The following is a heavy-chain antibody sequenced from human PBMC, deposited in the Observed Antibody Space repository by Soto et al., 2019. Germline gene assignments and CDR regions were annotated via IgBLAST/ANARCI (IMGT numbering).Heavy chain of an antibody. J-gene: IGHJ4*02. D-gene: IGHD2-2*01. CDR2: IRGKANKYAT. V-gene: IGHV3-73*01. Sequence: GGSLRLSCAASGFTFSGSAIHWVRQGPGKGLEWVGRIRGKANKYATAYAASVQGRFTISRDDSMNTAYLQMNSLSAEDTALYYCTIQERTPAYWGQGTLVTVSS. CDR1: GFTFSGSA. CDR3: TIQERTPAY.